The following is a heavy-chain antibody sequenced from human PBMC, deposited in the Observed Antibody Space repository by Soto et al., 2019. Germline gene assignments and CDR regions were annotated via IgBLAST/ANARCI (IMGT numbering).Heavy chain of an antibody. CDR3: ANEPPLIMITFGGVIVD. Sequence: RLSCAASGFTFSSYAMSWVRQAPGKGLEWVSAISGSGGSTYYADSVKGRFTISRDNSKNTLYLQMNSLRAEDTAVYYCANEPPLIMITFGGVIVDWGQGTLVTVSS. CDR1: GFTFSSYA. CDR2: ISGSGGST. D-gene: IGHD3-16*02. J-gene: IGHJ4*02. V-gene: IGHV3-23*01.